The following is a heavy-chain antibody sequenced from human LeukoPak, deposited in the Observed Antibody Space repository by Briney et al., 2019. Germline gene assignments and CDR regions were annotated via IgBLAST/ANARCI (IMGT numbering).Heavy chain of an antibody. CDR2: ISSSSSYI. CDR1: GFTFSSYA. CDR3: ARDDSSGYLAFDYYGMDV. V-gene: IGHV3-21*01. J-gene: IGHJ6*02. D-gene: IGHD3-22*01. Sequence: GGSLRLSCAASGFTFSSYAMSWVRQAPGKGLEWVSSISSSSSYIYYADSVKGRFTISRDNAKNSLYLQMNSLRAEDTAVYYCARDDSSGYLAFDYYGMDVWGQGTTVTVSS.